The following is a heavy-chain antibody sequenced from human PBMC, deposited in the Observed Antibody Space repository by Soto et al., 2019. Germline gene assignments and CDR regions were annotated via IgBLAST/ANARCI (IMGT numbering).Heavy chain of an antibody. CDR1: GVTFSSYT. Sequence: GASVKVSCKASGVTFSSYTISWVRQAPGQGLEWMGRIIPILGIANYAQKFQGRVTITADKSTSTAYMELSSLRSEDTAVYYCARDKDYGDYNFDYWGQGTLVTVSS. CDR2: IIPILGIA. J-gene: IGHJ4*02. CDR3: ARDKDYGDYNFDY. V-gene: IGHV1-69*04. D-gene: IGHD4-17*01.